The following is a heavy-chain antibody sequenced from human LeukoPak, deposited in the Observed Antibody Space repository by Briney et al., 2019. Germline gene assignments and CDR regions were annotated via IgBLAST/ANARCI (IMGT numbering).Heavy chain of an antibody. Sequence: PGGSLRLSCAASGFTVSSNYMSWVRQAPGKGLEWVSVIYSGGSTYYADSVKGRFTISRDNSKNTLYLQMNRLRAEDTAVYYCAGTVVKGYYYYYYMDVWGKGTTVTVSS. V-gene: IGHV3-53*01. D-gene: IGHD4-23*01. J-gene: IGHJ6*03. CDR1: GFTVSSNY. CDR3: AGTVVKGYYYYYYMDV. CDR2: IYSGGST.